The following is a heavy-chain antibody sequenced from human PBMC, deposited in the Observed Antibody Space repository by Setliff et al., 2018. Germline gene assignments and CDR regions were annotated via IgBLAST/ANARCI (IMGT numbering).Heavy chain of an antibody. D-gene: IGHD4-17*01. CDR1: GYTFTSYG. J-gene: IGHJ4*02. V-gene: IGHV1-18*01. Sequence: ASVKVSCKAPGYTFTSYGISWVRQAPGQGLEWMGWISAYNGNTNYAQKLQGRVTMTTDTSTSTAYMELRSLRSDDTAVYYCARDGEYDYSDYVRFDYWGQGTLVTVSS. CDR3: ARDGEYDYSDYVRFDY. CDR2: ISAYNGNT.